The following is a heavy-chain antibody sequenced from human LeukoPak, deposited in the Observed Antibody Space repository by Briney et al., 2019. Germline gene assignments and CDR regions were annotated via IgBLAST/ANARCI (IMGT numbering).Heavy chain of an antibody. V-gene: IGHV1-69*05. D-gene: IGHD4-17*01. CDR2: IIPIFGTA. J-gene: IGHJ4*02. Sequence: ASVKVSCKASGGTFSSYAISWLRQAPGQGLEWMGRIIPIFGTANYAQKFQGRVTITTDESTSTAYMELSSLRSEDTAVYYCARDEDGDYPNDYWGQGTLVTVSS. CDR1: GGTFSSYA. CDR3: ARDEDGDYPNDY.